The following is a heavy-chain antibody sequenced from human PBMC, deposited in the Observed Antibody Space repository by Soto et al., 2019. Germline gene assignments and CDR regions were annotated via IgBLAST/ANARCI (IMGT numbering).Heavy chain of an antibody. J-gene: IGHJ4*02. CDR2: ISSASGST. V-gene: IGHV3-23*01. Sequence: PGGSLRLSCVASGFTFSNFAMSWVRQAPGKGLEWVSAISSASGSTYYADSVKGRFTTFRDNFKNTLFLQMNSLRAEDTALYYCAKEEGSSHVPWDYWGRGTLVTVSS. CDR1: GFTFSNFA. CDR3: AKEEGSSHVPWDY.